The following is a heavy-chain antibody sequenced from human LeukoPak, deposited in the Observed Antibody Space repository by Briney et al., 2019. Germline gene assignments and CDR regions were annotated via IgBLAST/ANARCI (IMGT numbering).Heavy chain of an antibody. D-gene: IGHD3-22*01. Sequence: SETLSLTCTVSGASFSSGDQYWNWIRQSPGKGLEWIGSIHPSGMLYNNPSLGSRATISIDTSKNQFSLNLNSVTAADTAVYFCSRGLDSRKLGYWGQGTLVTVSS. CDR3: SRGLDSRKLGY. CDR1: GASFSSGDQY. J-gene: IGHJ4*02. V-gene: IGHV4-31*03. CDR2: IHPSGML.